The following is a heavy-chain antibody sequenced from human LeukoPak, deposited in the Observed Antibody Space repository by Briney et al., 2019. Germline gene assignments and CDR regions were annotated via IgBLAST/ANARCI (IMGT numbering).Heavy chain of an antibody. Sequence: PSETLSLTCTVSGASITSYYWSWLRQPPGKGLEWIGYVFYSDSSNYNPSLQSRVTISLDTSNNQFSLKLSSVTAADTAVYYCARGHSTDYYSNWFDPWGHGTLVTVSS. CDR2: VFYSDSS. CDR3: ARGHSTDYYSNWFDP. D-gene: IGHD3-22*01. CDR1: GASITSYY. V-gene: IGHV4-59*01. J-gene: IGHJ5*02.